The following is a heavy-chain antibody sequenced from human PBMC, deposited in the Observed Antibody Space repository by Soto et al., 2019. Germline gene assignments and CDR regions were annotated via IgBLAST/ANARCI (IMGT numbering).Heavy chain of an antibody. V-gene: IGHV4-31*03. D-gene: IGHD6-6*01. J-gene: IGHJ4*02. Sequence: QVQLQESGPGLVKPSQTLSLTCTVSGGSISSGGYYWSWIRQHPGKGLEWIGYIYYSGSTYYNPSLKSRVTISVDTSKNQFSLKLSSVTAADTAVYYCARGGTRGSSPGQIDYWGQGTLVTVSS. CDR2: IYYSGST. CDR1: GGSISSGGYY. CDR3: ARGGTRGSSPGQIDY.